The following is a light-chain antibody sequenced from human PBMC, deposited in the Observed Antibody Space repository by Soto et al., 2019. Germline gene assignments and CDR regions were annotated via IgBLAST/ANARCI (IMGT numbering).Light chain of an antibody. V-gene: IGKV3-20*01. CDR1: HSVSSTF. CDR3: KQSASSVN. J-gene: IGKJ5*01. Sequence: DTVLTSSPGTLSLSPVAPAILTFSASHSVSSTFLAWYQQKPGQAPTLLIYDADTRATGIPDRFSGSGFGTHFTLTISRLEPEDFAMYYCKQSASSVNCGQGTRRAIK. CDR2: DAD.